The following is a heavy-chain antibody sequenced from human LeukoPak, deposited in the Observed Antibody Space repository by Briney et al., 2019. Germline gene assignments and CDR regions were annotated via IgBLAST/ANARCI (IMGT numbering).Heavy chain of an antibody. CDR3: ARAYEAAATVYAFGI. D-gene: IGHD6-13*01. Sequence: ASVKVSCKASGYTFTGYYMHWVRQAPGQGLEWMGWINPNSGGTNYAQKFQGRVTMTRDTSISTAYMELSRLRSDDTAVYYCARAYEAAATVYAFGIWGQGTMVTVSS. V-gene: IGHV1-2*02. CDR2: INPNSGGT. J-gene: IGHJ3*02. CDR1: GYTFTGYY.